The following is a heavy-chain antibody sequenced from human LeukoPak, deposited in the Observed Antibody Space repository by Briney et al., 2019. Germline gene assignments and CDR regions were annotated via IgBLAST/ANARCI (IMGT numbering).Heavy chain of an antibody. V-gene: IGHV1-2*02. J-gene: IGHJ4*02. CDR2: INPNSGGT. CDR3: ARTLSGYDSSGYYSALFDY. CDR1: GYTFTGYY. Sequence: GASVKVSCKASGYTFTGYYMHWVRQAPGQGLEWMGWINPNSGGTNYAQKFQGRVTMTRDTSISTAYMELSRLRSDDTAVYYCARTLSGYDSSGYYSALFDYWGQGTLVTVSS. D-gene: IGHD3-22*01.